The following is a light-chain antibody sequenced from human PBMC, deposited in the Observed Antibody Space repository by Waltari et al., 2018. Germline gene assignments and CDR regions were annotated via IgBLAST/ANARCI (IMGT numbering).Light chain of an antibody. CDR1: SSGVGTYNY. J-gene: IGLJ2*01. V-gene: IGLV2-23*01. CDR2: DVT. CDR3: CSYAGSSSLL. Sequence: SALTQPASVSGSPGQSITISCTGTSSGVGTYNYVSWYQQYPGKAPKLMIYDVTKRPSGISDRFSGSKSGNTASLTISGLQAEDEADYYCCSYAGSSSLLFGGGTKLTVL.